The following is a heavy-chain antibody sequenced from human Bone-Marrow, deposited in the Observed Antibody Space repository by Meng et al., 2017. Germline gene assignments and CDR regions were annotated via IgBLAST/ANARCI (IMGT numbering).Heavy chain of an antibody. J-gene: IGHJ6*02. V-gene: IGHV3-30*01. Sequence: GESLKISCAASGFTLSSYAMHWVRQAPGKGLEWVAVISYDGSNKYYADSVKGRFTISRDNSKNTLYLQMNSLRAENTAVYYCARESVVVVPAAMGDYYGMNVWGQGTTVTVSS. CDR2: ISYDGSNK. CDR3: ARESVVVVPAAMGDYYGMNV. CDR1: GFTLSSYA. D-gene: IGHD2-2*01.